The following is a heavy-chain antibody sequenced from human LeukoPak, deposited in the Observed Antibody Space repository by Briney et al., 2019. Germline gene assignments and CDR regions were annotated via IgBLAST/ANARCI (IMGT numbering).Heavy chain of an antibody. Sequence: SETLSLTCAVYGGSFSGYYWSWIRQPPGEGLEWIGEINHSGSTNYNPSLKSRVTISVDTSKNQFSLKLSSVAAADTAVYYCARGRYKHLTSDFYYFDYWGQGTLVTVSS. J-gene: IGHJ4*02. CDR1: GGSFSGYY. D-gene: IGHD2-2*02. CDR2: INHSGST. CDR3: ARGRYKHLTSDFYYFDY. V-gene: IGHV4-34*01.